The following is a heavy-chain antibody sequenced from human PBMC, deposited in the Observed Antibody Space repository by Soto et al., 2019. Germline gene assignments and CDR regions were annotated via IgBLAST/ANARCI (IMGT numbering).Heavy chain of an antibody. CDR1: GGTFSSYT. V-gene: IGHV1-69*02. CDR2: IIPILGIA. D-gene: IGHD1-26*01. Sequence: QVQLVQSGAEVKKPGSSVKVSCKASGGTFSSYTISWVRQAPGQGLEWMGRIIPILGIANYAQKFQGRVMITADKSTSTAYMELSSLRSEDTAVYYCATFLSELAVGYWGQGTLVTVSS. CDR3: ATFLSELAVGY. J-gene: IGHJ4*02.